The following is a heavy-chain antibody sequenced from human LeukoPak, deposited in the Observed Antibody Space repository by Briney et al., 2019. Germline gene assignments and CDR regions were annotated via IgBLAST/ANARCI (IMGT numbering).Heavy chain of an antibody. Sequence: GGSLRLSCAASGFTFSSYTMYWVRQAPGKGLEYVSAISSNGGSTYYADSVKGRFTISRDNSKNTLYLQMGSLRGEDMAVYYCAREVNWRFDYWGQGTLVTVSS. V-gene: IGHV3-64*02. CDR3: AREVNWRFDY. CDR1: GFTFSSYT. CDR2: ISSNGGST. J-gene: IGHJ4*02. D-gene: IGHD1-1*01.